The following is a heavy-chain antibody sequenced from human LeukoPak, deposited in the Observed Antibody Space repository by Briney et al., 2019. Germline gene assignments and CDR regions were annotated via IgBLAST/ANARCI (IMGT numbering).Heavy chain of an antibody. V-gene: IGHV3-7*01. CDR1: GFTFSSYW. D-gene: IGHD3-10*01. J-gene: IGHJ3*02. Sequence: PGGSLRLSCAASGFTFSSYWMSWVRQAPGKGLEWVANIKQDGSEKYYVDSVKGRFTISRDNAKNSLYLQMNSLRAEDTAVYYCARGRYGSGSLGAFDIWGQGTMVTVSS. CDR3: ARGRYGSGSLGAFDI. CDR2: IKQDGSEK.